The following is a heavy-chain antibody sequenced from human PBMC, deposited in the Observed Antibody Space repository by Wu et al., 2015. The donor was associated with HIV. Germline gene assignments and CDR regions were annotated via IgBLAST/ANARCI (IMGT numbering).Heavy chain of an antibody. Sequence: QVQLVQSGAEVKKPGSSVKVSCKASGGTFSSYAISWVRQAPGQGLEWMGRIIPIFGTANYAQKFQGRVTITADESTSTAYMELSSLRSEDTAVYDCARVRSLYYDSSGPTNWFDPWGQGTLGHRLL. CDR3: ARVRSLYYDSSGPTNWFDP. J-gene: IGHJ5*02. V-gene: IGHV1-69*13. CDR2: IIPIFGTA. D-gene: IGHD3-22*01. CDR1: GGTFSSYA.